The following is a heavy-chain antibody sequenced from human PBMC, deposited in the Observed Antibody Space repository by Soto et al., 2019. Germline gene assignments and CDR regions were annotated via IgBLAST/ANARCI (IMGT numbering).Heavy chain of an antibody. CDR2: ISHDGSNK. CDR3: AKEARSRAVTATRVYGMDV. V-gene: IGHV3-30*18. Sequence: QVNLVESGGGVVQPGRSLRLSCAASGFTFSDYGKHWVRQAPGKGLEWVAAISHDGSNKFYGDSVKGRFTISRDNSKNTLLLQTDSLRDADTAVYFCAKEARSRAVTATRVYGMDVWGQGTTVAVYS. CDR1: GFTFSDYG. D-gene: IGHD4-17*01. J-gene: IGHJ6*02.